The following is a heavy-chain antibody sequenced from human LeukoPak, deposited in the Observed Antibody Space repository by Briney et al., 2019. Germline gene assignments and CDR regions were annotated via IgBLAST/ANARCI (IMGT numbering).Heavy chain of an antibody. J-gene: IGHJ4*02. V-gene: IGHV3-30-3*01. D-gene: IGHD3-22*01. CDR1: GFTFSSYA. CDR3: AREYYYDSSGYSAYDY. Sequence: QPGGSLRLSCAASGFTFSSYAMHWVRQAPGKGLEWVAVISYDGSNKYYADSVKGRFTISRDNSKNTLYLQMNSLRAEDTAVYYCAREYYYDSSGYSAYDYWGQGTLVTVSS. CDR2: ISYDGSNK.